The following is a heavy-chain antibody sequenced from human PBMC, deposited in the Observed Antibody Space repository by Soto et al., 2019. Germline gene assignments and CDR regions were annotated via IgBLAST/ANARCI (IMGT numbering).Heavy chain of an antibody. Sequence: FTFSNHWMTWVRQAPGKGLEWVASVKQDGSEIYYGDSVKGRFTISRDNAKNSLFLQLNSLRAEDTAMYYCARDPGISSGWYYFDYWGQGTLVTVSS. J-gene: IGHJ4*02. CDR1: FTFSNHW. CDR3: ARDPGISSGWYYFDY. V-gene: IGHV3-7*05. CDR2: VKQDGSEI. D-gene: IGHD6-19*01.